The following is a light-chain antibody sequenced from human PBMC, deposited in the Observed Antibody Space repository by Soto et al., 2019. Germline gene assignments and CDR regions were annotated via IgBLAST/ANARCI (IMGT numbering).Light chain of an antibody. Sequence: EIVMTQSPYTLSVSPGERAPLSCSASQSISYNLAWYQQKPGQAPRVLIYSASTRATGIPARFSGSGSGTEFTLTISSLQSEDFAVYYCQQYNNWPPITFGQGTRLEI. CDR3: QQYNNWPPIT. CDR2: SAS. V-gene: IGKV3-15*01. CDR1: QSISYN. J-gene: IGKJ5*01.